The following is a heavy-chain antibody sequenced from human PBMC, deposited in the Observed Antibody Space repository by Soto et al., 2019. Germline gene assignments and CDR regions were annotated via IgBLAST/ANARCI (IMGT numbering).Heavy chain of an antibody. V-gene: IGHV3-23*01. CDR3: ANPIPKTGTTFGF. D-gene: IGHD1-1*01. Sequence: QLLESGGGFVQPGGSLRLSCVASGFTFSNFAMAWVRQAPGEGLEWVSAISGSGDDRFYADSMKGRFTISRDNSKDTLYLQINSLRAEDTAVYYCANPIPKTGTTFGFWGQGTLVTVSS. CDR1: GFTFSNFA. CDR2: ISGSGDDR. J-gene: IGHJ4*02.